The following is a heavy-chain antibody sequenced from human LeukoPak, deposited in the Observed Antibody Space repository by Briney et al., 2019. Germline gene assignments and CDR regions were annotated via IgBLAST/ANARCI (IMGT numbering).Heavy chain of an antibody. Sequence: SETLSLTCTVSGGSLSGSYWSWSRQPPGRGREGGGYIYYTGRTKYNPSLKNRATISLDASKNQFSLTPSSVPAADTAVYSCARGDYGDSGSYFDYWGQGTLVTVSS. V-gene: IGHV4-59*01. CDR3: ARGDYGDSGSYFDY. CDR1: GGSLSGSY. J-gene: IGHJ4*02. CDR2: IYYTGRT. D-gene: IGHD4-17*01.